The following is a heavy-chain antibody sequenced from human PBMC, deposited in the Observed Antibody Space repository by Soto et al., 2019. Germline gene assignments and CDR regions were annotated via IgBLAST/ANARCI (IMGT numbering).Heavy chain of an antibody. Sequence: PGGSLRLSCAASGFTFSSYSMSWVRQAPGKGLEWVSAITGSGGSTYYADSVKGRFTISRDNSKNTLYLQMNSLRAEDTAVYYCAKEGDLIGYNYGSCFDHWGQGTLVTVSS. CDR1: GFTFSSYS. CDR3: AKEGDLIGYNYGSCFDH. CDR2: ITGSGGST. D-gene: IGHD5-18*01. V-gene: IGHV3-23*01. J-gene: IGHJ4*02.